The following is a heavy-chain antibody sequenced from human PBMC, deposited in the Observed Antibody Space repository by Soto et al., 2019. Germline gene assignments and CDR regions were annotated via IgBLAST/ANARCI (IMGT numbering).Heavy chain of an antibody. D-gene: IGHD3-3*01. V-gene: IGHV4-34*01. CDR2: INHSGST. CDR3: ARGIGYYDFWSASPRGGMDV. CDR1: GGSFSGYY. J-gene: IGHJ6*02. Sequence: ETLSLTCAVYGGSFSGYYWSWIRQPPGKGLEWIGEINHSGSTNYNPSLKSRVTISVDTSKNQFSLKLSSVTAADTAVYYCARGIGYYDFWSASPRGGMDVWGQGTTVTVSS.